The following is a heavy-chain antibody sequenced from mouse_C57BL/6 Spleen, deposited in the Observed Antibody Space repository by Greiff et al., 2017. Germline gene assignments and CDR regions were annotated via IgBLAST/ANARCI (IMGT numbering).Heavy chain of an antibody. Sequence: EVHVVESGGGLVKPGGSLKLSCAASGFTFSDYGMHWVRQAPEKGLEWVAYISSGSSTIYYADTVKGRFSISRDNAENTLFLQMTSLRSEDTAMYYSARWRHDGYYVAMDYWGQGTSVTVSS. V-gene: IGHV5-17*01. CDR2: ISSGSSTI. CDR1: GFTFSDYG. CDR3: ARWRHDGYYVAMDY. J-gene: IGHJ4*01. D-gene: IGHD2-3*01.